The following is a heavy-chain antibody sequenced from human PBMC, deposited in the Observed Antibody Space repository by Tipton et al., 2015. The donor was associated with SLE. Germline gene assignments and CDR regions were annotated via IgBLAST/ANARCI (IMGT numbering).Heavy chain of an antibody. CDR3: ARARDSRYSSGWYYDW. J-gene: IGHJ4*02. CDR1: GFTFSSYE. D-gene: IGHD6-19*01. Sequence: GSLRLSCAASGFTFSSYEMNWVRQPPGKGLEWVSGINWNGGSIDYADSVKGRFTISRDNAKNSLFLQMNSLRADDTALYYCARARDSRYSSGWYYDWWGQGTLVTVSS. CDR2: INWNGGSI. V-gene: IGHV3-20*04.